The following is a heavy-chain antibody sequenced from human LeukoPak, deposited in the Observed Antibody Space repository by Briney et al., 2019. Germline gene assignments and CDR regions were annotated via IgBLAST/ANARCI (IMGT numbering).Heavy chain of an antibody. V-gene: IGHV3-48*02. CDR1: GFTFHSFY. CDR3: ARDEDAF. CDR2: ISSDSSTI. Sequence: GSLRLSCSASGFTFHSFYLNWVRQASGKGLEWVSYISSDSSTIFYADSVKGRFTISRDNVKNSLFLQLNSLRDEDTAVYYCARDEDAFGGQGTLVTVSS. J-gene: IGHJ4*02.